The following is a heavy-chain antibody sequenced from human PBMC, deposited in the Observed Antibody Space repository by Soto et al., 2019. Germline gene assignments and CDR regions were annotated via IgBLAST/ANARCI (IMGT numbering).Heavy chain of an antibody. CDR3: AGGQQLVRNY. CDR2: RYDDEST. D-gene: IGHD6-13*01. J-gene: IGHJ4*02. V-gene: IGHV4-39*07. Sequence: SETLCLTCTVSGDFIRNRNYYLGWIRQPPGKGLEWIVSRYDDESTFYNPSLKRRVTLSIDTSKKQFSLKLSSVTAADTAVYYCAGGQQLVRNYWGQGTLVT. CDR1: GDFIRNRNYY.